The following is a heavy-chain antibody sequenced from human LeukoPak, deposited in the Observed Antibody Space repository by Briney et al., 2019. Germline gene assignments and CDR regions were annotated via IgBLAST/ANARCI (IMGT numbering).Heavy chain of an antibody. Sequence: GGSLRLSCAASGFNFRSYWMSWVRQAPGKGLEWVANIKQDGSEKYYVDSVKGRYTISRDNAENSLYLQMNSLRAEDTAVYYCARADSGSTRFNWIDPWGQGTLVTFSS. D-gene: IGHD3-22*01. J-gene: IGHJ5*02. CDR1: GFNFRSYW. CDR2: IKQDGSEK. CDR3: ARADSGSTRFNWIDP. V-gene: IGHV3-7*01.